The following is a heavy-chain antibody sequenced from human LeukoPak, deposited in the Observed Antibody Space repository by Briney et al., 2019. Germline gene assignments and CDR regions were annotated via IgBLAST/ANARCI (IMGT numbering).Heavy chain of an antibody. CDR3: ARTRDFWSGLYYFDY. V-gene: IGHV1-2*02. CDR1: GYTFTGYY. D-gene: IGHD3-3*01. Sequence: ASVKVSCKASGYTFTGYYIHWVRQAPGQGLEWMGWINPNSGGTNYAQKFQGRVTMTRDTSISTAYMELSRLRSDDTAVYYCARTRDFWSGLYYFDYWGQGTLVTVSS. CDR2: INPNSGGT. J-gene: IGHJ4*02.